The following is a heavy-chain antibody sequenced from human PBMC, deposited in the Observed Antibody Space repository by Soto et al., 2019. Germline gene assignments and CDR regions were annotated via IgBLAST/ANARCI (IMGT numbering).Heavy chain of an antibody. CDR1: ALTFSSFA. CDR2: ISGNGGNT. D-gene: IGHD1-1*01. Sequence: EVQLLESGGGLVQPGGSLRLSCAASALTFSSFAMSWVRQAPGKGLEWVSGISGNGGNTHYADSVKGRFTISRDNSRNTLYLQMNSLRTEDTALYYCLTWTSGAPDYWDQGTLVTVSS. J-gene: IGHJ4*02. CDR3: LTWTSGAPDY. V-gene: IGHV3-23*01.